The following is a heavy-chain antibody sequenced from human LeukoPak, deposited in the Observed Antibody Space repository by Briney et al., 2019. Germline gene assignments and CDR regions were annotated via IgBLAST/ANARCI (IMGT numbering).Heavy chain of an antibody. J-gene: IGHJ4*02. D-gene: IGHD1-20*01. Sequence: SGGSLRLSCAASGFTFSSYSMNWVRQAPGKGLEWVAVISYDGSNKYYADSVKGRFTISRDNSKNTLYLQMNSLRAEDTAVYYCAKDVTGGGFFDYWGQGTLVTVSS. V-gene: IGHV3-30*18. CDR3: AKDVTGGGFFDY. CDR2: ISYDGSNK. CDR1: GFTFSSYS.